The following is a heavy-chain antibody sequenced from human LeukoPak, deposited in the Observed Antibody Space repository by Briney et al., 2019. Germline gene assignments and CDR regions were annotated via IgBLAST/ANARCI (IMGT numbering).Heavy chain of an antibody. CDR3: ARVGATDAFDI. CDR1: GFTFSSYA. D-gene: IGHD1-26*01. V-gene: IGHV3-30-3*01. CDR2: ISYDGSNK. Sequence: GGSLRLSCAASGFTFSSYAMHWVRQAPGKGLEWVAVISYDGSNKYYADSVKGRFTISRDNAKNSLYLQMNSLRAEDTAVYYCARVGATDAFDIWGQGTMVTVSS. J-gene: IGHJ3*02.